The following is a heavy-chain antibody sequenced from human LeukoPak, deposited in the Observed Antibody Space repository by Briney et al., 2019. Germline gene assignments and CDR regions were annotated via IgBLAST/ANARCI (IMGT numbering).Heavy chain of an antibody. J-gene: IGHJ3*02. CDR3: ARVNYGSGSYYDAFDI. D-gene: IGHD3-10*01. Sequence: PGGSLRLSCAASGFTFSSYSMNWVRQAPGKGLEWVSSISSSSSYIYYADSVKGRFTISRDNAKNSLYLQMNSLRAEDTAVYYCARVNYGSGSYYDAFDIWGQGTMVTVSS. CDR1: GFTFSSYS. CDR2: ISSSSSYI. V-gene: IGHV3-21*01.